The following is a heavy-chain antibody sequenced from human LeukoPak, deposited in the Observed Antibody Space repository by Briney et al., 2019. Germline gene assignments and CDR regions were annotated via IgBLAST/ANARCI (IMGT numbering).Heavy chain of an antibody. J-gene: IGHJ5*02. D-gene: IGHD3-16*02. Sequence: SETLSLTCAVYGGSFSGYYWSWIRQPPGKGLEWIGEINHSGSTNYNPSLKSRVTISVDTSKNQFSLKLSSVTAADTAVYYCARVGVMITFWGVIVLNWFDPWGHRILVTVSS. CDR2: INHSGST. CDR1: GGSFSGYY. V-gene: IGHV4-34*01. CDR3: ARVGVMITFWGVIVLNWFDP.